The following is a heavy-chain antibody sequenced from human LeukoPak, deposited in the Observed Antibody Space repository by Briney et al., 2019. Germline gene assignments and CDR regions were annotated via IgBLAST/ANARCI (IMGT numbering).Heavy chain of an antibody. CDR1: GGSISSSNW. J-gene: IGHJ5*02. CDR3: AREYGSSHSFDP. D-gene: IGHD6-13*01. CDR2: IYHSGNT. V-gene: IGHV4-4*02. Sequence: SGTLSLTCAVSGGSISSSNWWSWVCQPPGKGLEWIGEIYHSGNTNYNPSLKSRVTISIDKSKNQFSLKLSSVTAADTAIYYCAREYGSSHSFDPWGQGTLVTVSS.